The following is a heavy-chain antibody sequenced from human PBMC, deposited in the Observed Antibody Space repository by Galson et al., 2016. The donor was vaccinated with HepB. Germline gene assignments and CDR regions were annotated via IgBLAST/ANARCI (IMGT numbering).Heavy chain of an antibody. Sequence: SLRLSCAASGFTLTNYSMHWVRQAPGKGLEWVADIWSNGNNKYYADSVRGRFSVSRDQAKNTLYMQMNSLRAEDTAVYYCARDTKGRVEVVVAANYYYYYGMDVWGQGTTVTVSS. CDR2: IWSNGNNK. V-gene: IGHV3-33*01. J-gene: IGHJ6*02. CDR3: ARDTKGRVEVVVAANYYYYYGMDV. CDR1: GFTLTNYS. D-gene: IGHD2-15*01.